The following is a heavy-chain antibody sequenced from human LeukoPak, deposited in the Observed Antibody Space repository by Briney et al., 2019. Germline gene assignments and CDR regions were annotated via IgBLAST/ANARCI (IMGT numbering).Heavy chain of an antibody. CDR3: ARDYYDSSGYQGRFGY. CDR1: GYTFTSYA. CDR2: INAGNGNT. D-gene: IGHD3-22*01. Sequence: GASVKVSCKASGYTFTSYAMHWVRQAPGQRLEWMGWINAGNGNTKYSQEFQGRVTMTRDTSISTAYMELSRLRSDDTAVYYCARDYYDSSGYQGRFGYWGQGTLVTVSS. V-gene: IGHV1-3*01. J-gene: IGHJ4*02.